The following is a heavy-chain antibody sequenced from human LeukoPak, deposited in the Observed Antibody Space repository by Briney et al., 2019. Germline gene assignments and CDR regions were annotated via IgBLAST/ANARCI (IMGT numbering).Heavy chain of an antibody. D-gene: IGHD6-13*01. CDR3: ARISRAASEKYYVDY. Sequence: SETLSLTCTVSGGSISSYYWGWIRQPPGKGLEWIGNIYYSGSTYYNPSLKSRVTMSVDTSKNQFSLKLSSVTATDTAVYYCARISRAASEKYYVDYWGQGTLVTV. CDR2: IYYSGST. J-gene: IGHJ4*02. V-gene: IGHV4-39*07. CDR1: GGSISSYY.